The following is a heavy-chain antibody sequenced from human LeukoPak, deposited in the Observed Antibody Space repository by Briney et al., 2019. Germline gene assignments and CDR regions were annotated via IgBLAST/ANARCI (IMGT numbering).Heavy chain of an antibody. Sequence: ASVKVSCKASGYTFTGYYMHWVRQAPGQGLEWMGRINPNSGGTNYAQKFQGRVTMTRDTSISTAYMELSGLRSDDTAVYYCARVSDYVWGSYPPDYWGQGTLVTVSS. CDR2: INPNSGGT. J-gene: IGHJ4*02. CDR3: ARVSDYVWGSYPPDY. CDR1: GYTFTGYY. V-gene: IGHV1-2*06. D-gene: IGHD3-16*01.